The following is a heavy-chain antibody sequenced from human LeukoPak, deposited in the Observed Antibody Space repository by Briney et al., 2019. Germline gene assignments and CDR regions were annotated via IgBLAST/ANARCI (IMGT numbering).Heavy chain of an antibody. V-gene: IGHV3-21*01. J-gene: IGHJ4*02. CDR3: ARSSNWGCLDS. Sequence: GGSLRLSCAASGFTFSSYSINWVPQAPGKGLEWVSSISTTSNDIYYADSVKGRFTISRDNAKNSLYLQMNSLRAGDTAVYYCARSSNWGCLDSWGQGTLVTASS. CDR1: GFTFSSYS. D-gene: IGHD7-27*01. CDR2: ISTTSNDI.